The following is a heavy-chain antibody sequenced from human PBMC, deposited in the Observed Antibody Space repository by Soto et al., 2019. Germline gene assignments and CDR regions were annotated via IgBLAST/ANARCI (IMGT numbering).Heavy chain of an antibody. V-gene: IGHV4-59*01. CDR2: IYYSGGT. J-gene: IGHJ4*02. Sequence: SETLSLTCTVSGGSISSYYWSWIRQPPGKGLEWIGYIYYSGGTNYNPSLKSRLTISLDTSKNQFSLKLSSVTAADTAVYYCERDGPYDSGSFYFDYWGQGTLVTVSS. CDR3: ERDGPYDSGSFYFDY. CDR1: GGSISSYY. D-gene: IGHD3-10*01.